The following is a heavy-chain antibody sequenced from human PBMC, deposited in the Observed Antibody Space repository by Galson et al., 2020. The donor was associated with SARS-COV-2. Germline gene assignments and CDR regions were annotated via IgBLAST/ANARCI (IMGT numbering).Heavy chain of an antibody. Sequence: ASVKVSCKASGYTFTGYYLHWVRQAPGQGLEWMGWINPHSGGTNYAQKFRGRVTMTRDTSISTAYMELSRLRSDDTAVYYCARDAEDIVVVPAATIDYWGQGTLVTVSS. J-gene: IGHJ4*02. CDR2: INPHSGGT. CDR3: ARDAEDIVVVPAATIDY. CDR1: GYTFTGYY. V-gene: IGHV1-2*02. D-gene: IGHD2-2*01.